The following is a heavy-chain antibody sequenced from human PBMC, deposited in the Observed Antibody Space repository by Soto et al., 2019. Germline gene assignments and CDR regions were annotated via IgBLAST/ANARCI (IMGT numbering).Heavy chain of an antibody. CDR2: IVPIYRTA. Sequence: SVKVSCKASGGTFNSYRFNWVRQARGQGLEWLGGIVPIYRTADYAQKFQGRVTITADESTRTVYLELSSLKSQDTALYYCARDSGAKLSSSWGQGTLVTVSS. J-gene: IGHJ4*02. CDR1: GGTFNSYR. CDR3: ARDSGAKLSSS. D-gene: IGHD6-13*01. V-gene: IGHV1-69*13.